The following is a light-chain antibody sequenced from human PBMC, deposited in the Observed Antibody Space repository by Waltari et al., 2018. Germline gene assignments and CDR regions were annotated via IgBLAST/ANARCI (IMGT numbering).Light chain of an antibody. CDR3: QVWDSSSDHVV. CDR1: NIGGTS. J-gene: IGLJ2*01. Sequence: SYVLTQPPSVSVAPGQTARITCGGHNIGGTSVHWYQQKPGQAPVLVVYDNSDRPSGIPERFSGSNSGNTATLTISRVEAGDEADYYCQVWDSSSDHVVFGGGTKLTVL. CDR2: DNS. V-gene: IGLV3-21*02.